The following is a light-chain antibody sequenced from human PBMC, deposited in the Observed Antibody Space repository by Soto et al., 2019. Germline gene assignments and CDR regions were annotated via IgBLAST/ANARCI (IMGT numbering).Light chain of an antibody. V-gene: IGKV3-15*01. Sequence: EIVMTQSPATLSVSPGERATLSCRASQSVISKVAWYQQKPGQPPRLLIYAASTRATGVPARFSGGGSGTEFILTISSLQSEDFAVYYCQQHTDWPPITFGQGTRLEI. CDR1: QSVISK. CDR3: QQHTDWPPIT. CDR2: AAS. J-gene: IGKJ5*01.